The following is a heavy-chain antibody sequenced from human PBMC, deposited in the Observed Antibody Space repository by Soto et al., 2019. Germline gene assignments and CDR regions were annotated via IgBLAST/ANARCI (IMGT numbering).Heavy chain of an antibody. V-gene: IGHV3-33*01. CDR1: GFTFSSYG. CDR3: ARGKADYVYFDY. J-gene: IGHJ4*02. Sequence: QVQLVESGGGVVQPGRSLRLSCAASGFTFSSYGMHWVRQAPGKGLEWVAVIWYDGSNKYYADSVKGRFTISRDNSKNTLYLQMNSLRAEDTAVYYCARGKADYVYFDYWGQGTLVIVSS. D-gene: IGHD4-17*01. CDR2: IWYDGSNK.